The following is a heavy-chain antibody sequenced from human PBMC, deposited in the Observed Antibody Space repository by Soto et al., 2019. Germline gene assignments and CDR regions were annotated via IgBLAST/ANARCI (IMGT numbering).Heavy chain of an antibody. D-gene: IGHD1-26*01. CDR3: ARDASRGATNYYYGMDV. J-gene: IGHJ6*02. CDR2: INSDGSST. CDR1: GFTFSSYW. V-gene: IGHV3-74*01. Sequence: PGGSLRLSCAASGFTFSSYWMHWVRQAPGKGLVWVSRINSDGSSTSYADSVKGRFTISRDNAKNTLYLQMNSLRAEDTAVYYCARDASRGATNYYYGMDVWGQGTTVTVSS.